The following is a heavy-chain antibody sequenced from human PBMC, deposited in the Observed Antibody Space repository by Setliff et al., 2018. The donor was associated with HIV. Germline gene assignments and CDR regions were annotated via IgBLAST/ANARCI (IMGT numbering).Heavy chain of an antibody. Sequence: PSEALSLTCTVSGASLSSSSYYWGSIRQHPGKGLEWIVSIYYSGSTYYNPSLKSRVTISVDTSKNQFSLKLSSVTAADTAIYYCARDAGATAIVVSYYYMDVWGKGTTVTVSS. V-gene: IGHV4-39*02. CDR3: ARDAGATAIVVSYYYMDV. CDR2: IYYSGST. CDR1: GASLSSSSYY. J-gene: IGHJ6*03. D-gene: IGHD1-26*01.